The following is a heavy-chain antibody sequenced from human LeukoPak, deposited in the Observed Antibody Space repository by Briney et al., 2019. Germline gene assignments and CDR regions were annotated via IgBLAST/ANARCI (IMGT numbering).Heavy chain of an antibody. D-gene: IGHD5-24*01. J-gene: IGHJ4*02. CDR1: GFTFSSYS. Sequence: GGSLRLSCAASGFTFSSYSMNWVRQAPGKGLEWVSSISSSSSYIYYADSVKGRLTISRDNAKNSLYLQMNSLRAEDTAVYYCARGGDGYNNVDYWGQGTLVTVSS. CDR3: ARGGDGYNNVDY. V-gene: IGHV3-21*01. CDR2: ISSSSSYI.